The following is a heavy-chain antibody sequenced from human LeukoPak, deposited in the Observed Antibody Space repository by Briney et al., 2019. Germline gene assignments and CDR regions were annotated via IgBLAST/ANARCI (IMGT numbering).Heavy chain of an antibody. J-gene: IGHJ4*02. CDR3: ARGVSIRRYAWAF. D-gene: IGHD3-16*01. CDR1: GYSFTDFD. Sequence: GASAKVTCKASGYSFTDFDIIWVRQAAGPGVEWVGWVNPKSGSTAYAPKFQGRVTMTSSTSISTVYMELSSLRPEDSAVYYCARGVSIRRYAWAFWGQGSLVTVSS. CDR2: VNPKSGST. V-gene: IGHV1-8*01.